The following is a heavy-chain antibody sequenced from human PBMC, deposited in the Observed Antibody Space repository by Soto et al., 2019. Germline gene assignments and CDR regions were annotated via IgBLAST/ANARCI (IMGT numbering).Heavy chain of an antibody. Sequence: EVQLVESGGGLVKPGGSLRLSCAASGFTFSNAWMSWVRQAPGKGLEWVGRIKSKTDGGTTDYAAPVKGRFTISRDDSKNTLYLQMNSLKTEDTAVYSCTTVITIFGVVFDYWGQGTLVTVSS. J-gene: IGHJ4*02. CDR3: TTVITIFGVVFDY. CDR1: GFTFSNAW. D-gene: IGHD3-3*01. V-gene: IGHV3-15*01. CDR2: IKSKTDGGTT.